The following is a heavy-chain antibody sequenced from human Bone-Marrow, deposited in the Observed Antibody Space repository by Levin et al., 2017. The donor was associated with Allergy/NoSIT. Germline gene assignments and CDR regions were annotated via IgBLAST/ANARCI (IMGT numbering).Heavy chain of an antibody. CDR3: VKGVYSDGWSAAMDV. D-gene: IGHD6-19*01. J-gene: IGHJ6*02. V-gene: IGHV4-38-2*02. CDR1: GSSIRSGYF. Sequence: SQTLSLTCTVSGSSIRSGYFWGWVRQSPGKGLEWIASIYHSGSTYHNPSLKSRADISLDTSKNQVSLKLRSVSASDTAVYYCVKGVYSDGWSAAMDVWGQGTTVTVSS. CDR2: IYHSGST.